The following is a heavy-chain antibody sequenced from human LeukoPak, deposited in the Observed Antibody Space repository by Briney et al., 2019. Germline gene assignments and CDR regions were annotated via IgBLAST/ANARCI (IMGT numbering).Heavy chain of an antibody. Sequence: PGGSLRLSRAASGFTFSSYGMHWVRQAPGKGLEWVAFIRYDGSNKYYADSVKGRFTISRDNSRNTLYLQMNSLRAEDTAVYYCAKGRLLLGRQEYYDFWSGSQEGTLTFDYWGQGTLVTVSS. CDR2: IRYDGSNK. V-gene: IGHV3-30*02. CDR1: GFTFSSYG. J-gene: IGHJ4*02. CDR3: AKGRLLLGRQEYYDFWSGSQEGTLTFDY. D-gene: IGHD3-3*01.